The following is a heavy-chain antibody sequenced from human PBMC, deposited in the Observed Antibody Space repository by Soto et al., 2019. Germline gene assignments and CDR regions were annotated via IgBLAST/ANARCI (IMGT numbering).Heavy chain of an antibody. CDR3: AVPHYYDSSGYGHNAFDI. CDR1: GYTFTYSY. Sequence: SVKVSCKASGYTFTYSYLHWVRQAPGQALEWMGGITPFNGTANYAQKFQGRVTITADESTSTAYMELSSLRSEDTAVYYCAVPHYYDSSGYGHNAFDIWGQGTMVTVSS. J-gene: IGHJ3*02. CDR2: ITPFNGTA. D-gene: IGHD3-22*01. V-gene: IGHV1-45*02.